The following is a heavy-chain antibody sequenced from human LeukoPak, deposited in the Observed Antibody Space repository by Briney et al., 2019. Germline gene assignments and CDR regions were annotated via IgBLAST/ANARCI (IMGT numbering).Heavy chain of an antibody. CDR1: GFTFNNYA. D-gene: IGHD3-10*01. Sequence: GGSLRLSCVSSGFTFNNYAMNWVRQAPGKGLEWVSSISGSGSITYYADSVKGRFTISRDTSKSTLWLQMNSLRVDDTALYYCAKSLGGDYGSGSYYVVFDSWGQGTLVTVSS. V-gene: IGHV3-23*01. CDR2: ISGSGSIT. CDR3: AKSLGGDYGSGSYYVVFDS. J-gene: IGHJ4*02.